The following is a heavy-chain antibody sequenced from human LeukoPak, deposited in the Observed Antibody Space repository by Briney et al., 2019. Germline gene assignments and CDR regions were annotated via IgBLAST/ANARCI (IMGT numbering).Heavy chain of an antibody. CDR2: ISGSGVST. V-gene: IGHV3-23*01. Sequence: PGGSLRLSCAASGFIFSSYVMSWVRQAPGKGLEWVSTISGSGVSTYYADSVKGRLTISRDNSKNTLYLQLNNVRAEDTAVYYCAPLSSGYWGQGTLVTVSS. CDR3: APLSSGY. D-gene: IGHD3-10*01. CDR1: GFIFSSYV. J-gene: IGHJ4*02.